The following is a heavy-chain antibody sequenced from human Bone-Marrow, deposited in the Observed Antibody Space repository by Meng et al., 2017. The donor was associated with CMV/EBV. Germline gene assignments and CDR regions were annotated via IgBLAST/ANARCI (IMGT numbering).Heavy chain of an antibody. J-gene: IGHJ6*02. CDR3: ARGLDCSSTSCYTGRYYYGMDV. V-gene: IGHV4-59*08. D-gene: IGHD2-2*02. Sequence: SEPRSLPFTVPGGSISRYYWSWIRQPPGKGLEWIGHIYYSGSTNYNPALKSRVTISVDTSKNQFSLKMRSVTAADTAVYYCARGLDCSSTSCYTGRYYYGMDVWGQGTTVTVSS. CDR1: GGSISRYY. CDR2: IYYSGST.